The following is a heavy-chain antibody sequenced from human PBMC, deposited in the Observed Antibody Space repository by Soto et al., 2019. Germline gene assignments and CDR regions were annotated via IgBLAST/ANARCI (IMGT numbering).Heavy chain of an antibody. CDR3: AKGYSSGCCYYYGMDV. CDR2: ISGSGGST. Sequence: GGSLRLSCAASGFTFSSYAMSWVRQAPGKGLEWVSAISGSGGSTYYADSVKGRFTISRDNSKNTLYLQMNSLRAEDTAVYYCAKGYSSGCCYYYGMDVWGQGTTVTVSS. D-gene: IGHD6-19*01. CDR1: GFTFSSYA. J-gene: IGHJ6*02. V-gene: IGHV3-23*01.